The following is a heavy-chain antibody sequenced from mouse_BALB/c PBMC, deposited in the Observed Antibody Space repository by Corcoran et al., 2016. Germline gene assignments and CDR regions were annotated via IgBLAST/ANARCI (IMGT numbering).Heavy chain of an antibody. CDR2: IDPANGNT. V-gene: IGHV14-3*02. D-gene: IGHD2-3*01. J-gene: IGHJ1*01. CDR3: ATGKGYLVF. CDR1: GFNIKDTY. Sequence: EVQLQQSGAELVKPGASVKLSCTASGFNIKDTYMHWVKQRPEQGLEWIGRIDPANGNTKYDPKFQGKATITADTSSNTAYLPLSSLPSEDTAVYYCATGKGYLVFWGEGTTVTVPS.